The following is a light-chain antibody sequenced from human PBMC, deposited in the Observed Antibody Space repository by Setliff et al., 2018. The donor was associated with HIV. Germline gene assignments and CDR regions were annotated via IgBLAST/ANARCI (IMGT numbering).Light chain of an antibody. CDR1: SSDVGGYNY. CDR3: SSYTSSSTPYV. Sequence: QSVLTQPPSVSAAPGQKVTISCSGSSSDVGGYNYVSWYQQHPGKAPKLMIYDVSNRPSGVSNRFSGSKSGNTASLTISGLQAEDEADYYCSSYTSSSTPYVFGTGTKVTVL. V-gene: IGLV2-14*03. CDR2: DVS. J-gene: IGLJ1*01.